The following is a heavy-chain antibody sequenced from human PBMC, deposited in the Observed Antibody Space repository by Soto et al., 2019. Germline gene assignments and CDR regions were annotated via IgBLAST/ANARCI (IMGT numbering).Heavy chain of an antibody. CDR1: GGTFSSYT. J-gene: IGHJ6*03. CDR3: AIGLSSKGYYDILTGYRPFYYMDV. Sequence: SVKVSCKASGGTFSSYTISWVRQAPGQGLEWMGRIIPILGIANYAQKFQGRVTITADKSTSTAYMELSSLRSEDTAVYYCAIGLSSKGYYDILTGYRPFYYMDVWGKGTTVTVSS. CDR2: IIPILGIA. D-gene: IGHD3-9*01. V-gene: IGHV1-69*02.